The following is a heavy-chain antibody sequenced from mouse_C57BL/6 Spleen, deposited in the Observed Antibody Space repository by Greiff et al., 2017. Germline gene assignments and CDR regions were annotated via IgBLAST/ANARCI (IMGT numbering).Heavy chain of an antibody. CDR2: FHPYNDDT. CDR3: ARGDPYYAMDY. J-gene: IGHJ4*01. Sequence: QVQLQQPGAELVKPGASVKMSCKASGYTFTTYPIEWMKQNHGKSLEWIGNFHPYNDDTKYNEKFKGKATLTVAKSSSTVFLELSRITSDDSAVYYCARGDPYYAMDYWGQGTSVTVSS. D-gene: IGHD2-13*01. V-gene: IGHV1-47*01. CDR1: GYTFTTYP.